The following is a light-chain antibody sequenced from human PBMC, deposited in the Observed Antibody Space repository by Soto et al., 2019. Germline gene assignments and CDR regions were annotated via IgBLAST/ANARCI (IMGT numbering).Light chain of an antibody. V-gene: IGKV3-15*01. CDR3: QQYGDWTPDT. CDR2: DAS. CDR1: QSVSRN. J-gene: IGKJ2*01. Sequence: EVVVTESPATLSVSPGERATSSCRASQSVSRNLDWYQQKPGQPPRLLIYDASTRSIGVPARLGGSGSGTEFTLTISGLQSEYIAVYYCQQYGDWTPDTVGQANKVEI.